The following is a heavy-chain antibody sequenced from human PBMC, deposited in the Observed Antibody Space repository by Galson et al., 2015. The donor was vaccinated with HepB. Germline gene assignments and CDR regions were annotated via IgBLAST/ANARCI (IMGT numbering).Heavy chain of an antibody. V-gene: IGHV3-23*01. CDR2: ISASGGRT. Sequence: SLRLSCAVSGFTFNNYVLAWVRQAPGRGLEWVSAISASGGRTYSADSVKGRFSISRDNSRNTLYLQMSSLRAEDTAVYYCARDLGFGLDYWGQGTLVIVSS. CDR1: GFTFNNYV. J-gene: IGHJ4*02. D-gene: IGHD3-16*01. CDR3: ARDLGFGLDY.